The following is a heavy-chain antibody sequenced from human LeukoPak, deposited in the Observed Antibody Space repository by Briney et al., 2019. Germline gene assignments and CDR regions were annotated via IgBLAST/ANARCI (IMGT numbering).Heavy chain of an antibody. J-gene: IGHJ3*02. Sequence: SETLSLTCTVSGGSISSGDYYWSWIRQPPGKGLEWIGYIYYSGSTYYNPSLKSRVTISVDTSKNQFSLKLSSVTAADTAVYYCAREGSGWRTDAFDIWGQGTMVTVSS. D-gene: IGHD6-19*01. CDR2: IYYSGST. CDR1: GGSISSGDYY. V-gene: IGHV4-30-4*01. CDR3: AREGSGWRTDAFDI.